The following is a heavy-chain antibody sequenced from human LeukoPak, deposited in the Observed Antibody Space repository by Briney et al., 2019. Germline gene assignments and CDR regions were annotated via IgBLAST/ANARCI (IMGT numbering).Heavy chain of an antibody. V-gene: IGHV4-34*01. D-gene: IGHD2-8*01. CDR1: GGSFSGYY. CDR2: INHSGST. J-gene: IGHJ6*02. Sequence: KPSETLSLTCAVYGGSFSGYYWSWIRQPPGKGLEWIGEINHSGSTNYNPSLKSRVTISVDTSKNQFSLKLSSVTAADTAVYYCARHPPVYCTNGVCFRPDTSPNYGMDVWGQGTTVTVSS. CDR3: ARHPPVYCTNGVCFRPDTSPNYGMDV.